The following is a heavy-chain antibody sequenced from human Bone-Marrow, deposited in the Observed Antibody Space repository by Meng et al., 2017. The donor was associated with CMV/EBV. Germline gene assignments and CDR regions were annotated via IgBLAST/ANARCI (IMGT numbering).Heavy chain of an antibody. CDR2: IYPGDSDT. V-gene: IGHV5-51*01. CDR1: GYTFSKYW. CDR3: ARHGSVVPAAPLYYYGMDV. Sequence: GSLRLSCTGSGYTFSKYWIGWVRQMPGKGLEWMGIIYPGDSDTRYSPSFQGQVTISADKSTSTAYLQWSSLKASDTAMYYSARHGSVVPAAPLYYYGMDVWGQGTTVTVSS. J-gene: IGHJ6*02. D-gene: IGHD2-2*01.